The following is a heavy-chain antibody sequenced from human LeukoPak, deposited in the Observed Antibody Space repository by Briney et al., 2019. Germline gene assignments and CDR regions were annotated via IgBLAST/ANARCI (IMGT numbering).Heavy chain of an antibody. CDR1: GGSFSGYY. D-gene: IGHD5-12*01. CDR2: INHGGST. V-gene: IGHV4-34*01. J-gene: IGHJ4*02. CDR3: AREKRSWLWDYFDY. Sequence: PSETLSLTYAVYGGSFSGYYWSWIRQPPGKGLEWIGEINHGGSTNYSPSLKSRVTISVDTSKNQFSLKLSSVTAADTAVYYCAREKRSWLWDYFDYWGQGTPVTVSS.